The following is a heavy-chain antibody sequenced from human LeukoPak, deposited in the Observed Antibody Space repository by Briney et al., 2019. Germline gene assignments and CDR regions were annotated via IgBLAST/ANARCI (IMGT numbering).Heavy chain of an antibody. V-gene: IGHV1-2*02. D-gene: IGHD3-3*01. J-gene: IGHJ4*02. Sequence: ASVKVSCKASGFIFTGYFINWVRQAPGQGLKWMGWINPNGGGTNYAQKFQGRVTMTRDTSINTAYMELRNLRSDDTALYYCARDLSITIFGVVPDYWGQGTLVTVSS. CDR2: INPNGGGT. CDR3: ARDLSITIFGVVPDY. CDR1: GFIFTGYF.